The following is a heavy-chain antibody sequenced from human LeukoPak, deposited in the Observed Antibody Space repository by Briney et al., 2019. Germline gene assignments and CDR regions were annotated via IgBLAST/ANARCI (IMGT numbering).Heavy chain of an antibody. CDR1: GFTFSIYS. Sequence: PGGSLRLSCAASGFTFSIYSMNWVRQAPGKGLEWVSSIGSSSSYIYYADSVKGRFTISRDNAKNSLYLQMNSLRAEDTAVYYCARSTIFGVVIIDCWGQGTLVTVSS. V-gene: IGHV3-21*01. CDR3: ARSTIFGVVIIDC. CDR2: IGSSSSYI. J-gene: IGHJ4*02. D-gene: IGHD3-3*01.